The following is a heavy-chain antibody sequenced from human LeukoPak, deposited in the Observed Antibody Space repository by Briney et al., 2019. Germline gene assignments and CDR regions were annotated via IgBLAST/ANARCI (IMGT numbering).Heavy chain of an antibody. D-gene: IGHD5-18*01. CDR3: ARRRGYSYGYRSQNDAFDT. CDR1: GGSFSGYY. V-gene: IGHV4-34*01. J-gene: IGHJ3*02. CDR2: INHSGST. Sequence: SETLSLTCAVYGGSFSGYYWSWVRQPPGKGLEWVGEINHSGSTNYNPSLKSRVTISVDTSKNQFSLKLSSVTAADTAVYYCARRRGYSYGYRSQNDAFDTWGQGTMVTVSS.